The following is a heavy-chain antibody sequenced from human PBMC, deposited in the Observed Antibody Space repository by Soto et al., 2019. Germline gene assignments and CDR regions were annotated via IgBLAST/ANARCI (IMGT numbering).Heavy chain of an antibody. CDR3: ARGSWLTRHFDP. CDR1: GGSLNGYY. Sequence: QVQLQQWGAGLLRPSETLSLSCAVSGGSLNGYYWSWIRQPPGKGLEWIGEINHSGTTNYNPSLKSRVTLSLDTSRNQFSLNLSSVTAADTAVYSCARGSWLTRHFDPWGQGSLVTVSS. V-gene: IGHV4-34*01. J-gene: IGHJ5*02. D-gene: IGHD5-12*01. CDR2: INHSGTT.